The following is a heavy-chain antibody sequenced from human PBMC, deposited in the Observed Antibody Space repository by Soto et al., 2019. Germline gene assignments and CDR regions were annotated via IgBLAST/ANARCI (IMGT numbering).Heavy chain of an antibody. CDR2: IYWDDDK. CDR3: AQRGDMNGNWDQGYLDN. D-gene: IGHD1-1*01. J-gene: IGHJ4*02. CDR1: GFSLTSRPVG. Sequence: QITLKESGPTRVKPTQTLTLTCSFSGFSLTSRPVGVAWIRQPPGKALEWLAVIYWDDDKRYSPSLKSRLTIAKDTSKNQVVLTMAYMDPVDTATYFCAQRGDMNGNWDQGYLDNWGQGILVTVSS. V-gene: IGHV2-5*02.